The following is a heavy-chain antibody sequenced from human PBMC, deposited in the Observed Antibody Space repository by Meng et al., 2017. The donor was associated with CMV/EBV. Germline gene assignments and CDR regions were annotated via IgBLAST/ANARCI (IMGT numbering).Heavy chain of an antibody. Sequence: QIQLVQLGAEVKKPGASVKAAWQGAGGPLSHYAISWVRQAPGQGLEWMGGIDPIFETPDDAQNFQGRGTFTADESTNTVYIELSSLRSEDTAVYYCARDPGWGSGFYPLHYWGQGTLVTVSS. J-gene: IGHJ4*02. V-gene: IGHV1-69*01. D-gene: IGHD3-22*01. CDR1: GGPLSHYA. CDR2: IDPIFETP. CDR3: ARDPGWGSGFYPLHY.